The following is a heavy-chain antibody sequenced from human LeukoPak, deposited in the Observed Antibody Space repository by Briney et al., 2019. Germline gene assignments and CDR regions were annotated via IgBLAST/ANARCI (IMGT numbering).Heavy chain of an antibody. D-gene: IGHD3-10*01. CDR1: GGSISSGGYS. Sequence: SQTLSLTCAVSGGSISSGGYSWSWIRQPPGKGLEWIVYIYHSGSTYYNPSLKSRVTISVDRSKNQFSLKLSSVTAADTAVYYCARGSDEGFGELLYGFDYWGQGTLVTVSS. V-gene: IGHV4-30-2*01. J-gene: IGHJ4*02. CDR3: ARGSDEGFGELLYGFDY. CDR2: IYHSGST.